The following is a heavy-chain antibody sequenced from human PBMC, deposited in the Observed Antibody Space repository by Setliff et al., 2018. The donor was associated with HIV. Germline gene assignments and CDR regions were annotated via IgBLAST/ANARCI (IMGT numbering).Heavy chain of an antibody. D-gene: IGHD2-15*01. V-gene: IGHV4-4*02. CDR3: AKGTPSCSYYYMDV. CDR1: GGSIGTANW. CDR2: IYYSGNT. J-gene: IGHJ6*03. Sequence: PSETLSLTCTVSGGSIGTANWWSWVRQPPGQGLEWIGEIYYSGNTNYNPSLKSRVTMSVDKPKNHLSLKLSSVTAADTALYYCAKGTPSCSYYYMDVWGTGTTVTVSS.